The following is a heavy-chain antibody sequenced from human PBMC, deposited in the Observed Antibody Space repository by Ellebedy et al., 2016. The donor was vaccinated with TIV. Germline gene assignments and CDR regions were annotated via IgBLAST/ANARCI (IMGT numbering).Heavy chain of an antibody. CDR3: AKDRRWRGSGTQTSDN. D-gene: IGHD3-10*01. CDR2: IRYDGTKK. V-gene: IGHV3-30*02. Sequence: GESLKISCAASGFIFSSYGMHWVRQAPRKGLEWVAFIRYDGTKKFYADSVKGRFIISRDNSKNTLYLQMNSLRAEDTAVYYCAKDRRWRGSGTQTSDNWGQGTLVTVSS. J-gene: IGHJ4*02. CDR1: GFIFSSYG.